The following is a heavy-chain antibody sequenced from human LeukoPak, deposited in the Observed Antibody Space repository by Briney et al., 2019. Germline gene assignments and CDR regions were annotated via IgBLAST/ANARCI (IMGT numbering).Heavy chain of an antibody. CDR3: AREDVAGPSDY. J-gene: IGHJ4*02. CDR1: GGTFSSYA. CDR2: IIPILGIA. D-gene: IGHD6-19*01. V-gene: IGHV1-69*04. Sequence: SVKVSCKASGGTFSSYAISWVRQAPGQGLEWMGRIIPILGIANYAQKFQGRVTITADKSTSTAYMELSSLRSEDTAVYYCAREDVAGPSDYWGQGTLVTVSS.